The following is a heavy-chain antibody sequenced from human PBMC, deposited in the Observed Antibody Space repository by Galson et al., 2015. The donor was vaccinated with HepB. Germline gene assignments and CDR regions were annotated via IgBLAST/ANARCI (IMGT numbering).Heavy chain of an antibody. D-gene: IGHD2-21*02. Sequence: SLRLSCAASGFTFSSYEMNWVRQAPGKGLEWVSYISSSGSTIYYADSVKGRFTISRDNAKNSLYLQMNSLRAEDTAVYYCARASIVVVTADYWGQGTLVTVSS. CDR1: GFTFSSYE. V-gene: IGHV3-48*03. CDR3: ARASIVVVTADY. J-gene: IGHJ4*02. CDR2: ISSSGSTI.